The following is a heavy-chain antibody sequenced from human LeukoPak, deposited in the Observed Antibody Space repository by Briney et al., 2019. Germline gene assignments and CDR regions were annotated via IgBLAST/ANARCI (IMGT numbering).Heavy chain of an antibody. CDR3: ARDFFDG. CDR1: GFTFSSYS. J-gene: IGHJ4*02. CDR2: ISYSSSII. V-gene: IGHV3-48*01. Sequence: GGSLRLSCAASGFTFSSYSMKWVRQAPGKGLEWLSYISYSSSIIFYADSVKGRFTISRDNARNSLYRQMNSLRAEDTAVYYCARDFFDGWGQGTLVTVSS.